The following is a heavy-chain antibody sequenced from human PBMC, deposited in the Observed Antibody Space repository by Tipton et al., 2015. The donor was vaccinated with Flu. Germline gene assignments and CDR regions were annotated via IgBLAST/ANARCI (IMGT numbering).Heavy chain of an antibody. CDR1: GFTFSGYA. Sequence: SLRLSCATSGFTFSGYAMTWVRQTPGKELEWVSSISGSAGTTYYPDSVKGRFTIYRDNSKNTLYLQMNSLRDDDTAVYYCASGGMGWTGDSYHFMDVWGNGTTVTVSS. J-gene: IGHJ6*03. V-gene: IGHV3-23*01. D-gene: IGHD3-16*01. CDR2: ISGSAGTT. CDR3: ASGGMGWTGDSYHFMDV.